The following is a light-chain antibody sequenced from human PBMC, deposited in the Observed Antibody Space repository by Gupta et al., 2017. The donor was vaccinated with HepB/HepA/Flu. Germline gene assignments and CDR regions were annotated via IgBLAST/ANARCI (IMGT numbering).Light chain of an antibody. V-gene: IGKV3-11*01. Sequence: EIVLTQSPATLSLSPGERATLSCWASQSVSSNLAWYQQKLGQAPRLLMYGSSNRAAGIPARFSGSGSGTDFTLTISRREPEDFAVYYCQQHNDWPLTFGGGTXVEI. J-gene: IGKJ4*01. CDR2: GSS. CDR3: QQHNDWPLT. CDR1: QSVSSN.